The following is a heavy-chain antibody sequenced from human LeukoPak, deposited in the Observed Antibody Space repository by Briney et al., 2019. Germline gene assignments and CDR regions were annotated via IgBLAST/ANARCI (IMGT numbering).Heavy chain of an antibody. D-gene: IGHD3-10*01. CDR2: IYHSGKS. J-gene: IGHJ4*02. CDR1: GYSISSGYY. Sequence: PSETLSLTCSVSGYSISSGYYWDWIRQPPGKGLEWIASIYHSGKSYYNPSLESRVTISVDTSKNQISLKLRSVTAADTAVYYCARQGNYYGSGSPFDYWGQGTLVTVSS. CDR3: ARQGNYYGSGSPFDY. V-gene: IGHV4-38-2*02.